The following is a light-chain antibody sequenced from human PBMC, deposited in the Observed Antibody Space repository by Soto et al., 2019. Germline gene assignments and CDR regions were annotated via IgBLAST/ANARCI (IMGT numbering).Light chain of an antibody. V-gene: IGKV1-5*01. CDR1: QSISSW. CDR3: QQYTSYPYT. Sequence: DIQMTQSPSTLSASVGDRITITCRASQSISSWLAWYQQKPGKAPKLLIYDASSLESGVPSRFSGSGSGTEFTLTISSLQPDDFATYYCQQYTSYPYTFGQGTKLEIK. CDR2: DAS. J-gene: IGKJ2*01.